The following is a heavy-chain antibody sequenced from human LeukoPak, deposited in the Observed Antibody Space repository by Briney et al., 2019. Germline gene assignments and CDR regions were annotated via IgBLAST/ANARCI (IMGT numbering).Heavy chain of an antibody. J-gene: IGHJ6*02. CDR2: ISSSSSYI. V-gene: IGHV3-21*01. Sequence: GGSLRLSCAASGFTFSSYSMNWVRQAPGKGLEWVSSISSSSSYIYYADSVKGRFTISRDNAKNSLYLQMNSLGAEDTAVYYCARSRITIFGVVIAPMDVWGQGTTVTVSS. CDR1: GFTFSSYS. CDR3: ARSRITIFGVVIAPMDV. D-gene: IGHD3-3*01.